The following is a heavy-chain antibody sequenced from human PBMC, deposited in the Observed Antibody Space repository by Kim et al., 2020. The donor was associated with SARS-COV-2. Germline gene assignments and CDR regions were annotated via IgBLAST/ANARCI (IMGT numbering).Heavy chain of an antibody. CDR3: ARGRIAVAGGDY. J-gene: IGHJ4*02. CDR2: INHSGST. CDR1: GGSFSGYY. Sequence: SETLSLTCAVYGGSFSGYYWSWIRQPPGKGLEWIGEINHSGSTNYNPSLKSRVTISVDTSKNQFSLKLSSVTAADTAVYYCARGRIAVAGGDYWGQGTL. D-gene: IGHD6-19*01. V-gene: IGHV4-34*01.